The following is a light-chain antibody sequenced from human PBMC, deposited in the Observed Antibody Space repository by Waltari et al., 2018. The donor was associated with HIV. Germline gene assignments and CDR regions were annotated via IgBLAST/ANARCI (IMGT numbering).Light chain of an antibody. CDR3: SSYTSSSTLYV. J-gene: IGLJ1*01. V-gene: IGLV2-14*01. CDR2: EVS. Sequence: QSALTQPASVSGSPGQSITISCTGTSSDVGGYNYVSWYQQHPGKTPQVSISEVSNRPSGVTNRFSGSKSGNTASLTISGLQVEDEADYYCSSYTSSSTLYVFGTGTKVTVL. CDR1: SSDVGGYNY.